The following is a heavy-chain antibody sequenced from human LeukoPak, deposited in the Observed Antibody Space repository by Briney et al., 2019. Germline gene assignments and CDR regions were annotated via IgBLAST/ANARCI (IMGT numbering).Heavy chain of an antibody. CDR1: GFTFRSYG. Sequence: PGGSLRLSCAASGFTFRSYGMHWVRQAPGKGLEYVAAISSNGGSTDYANSVKGRFTISRDNSKNTLYLQMGSLRAEDMAVYYCARISSSYDYDCWGQGTLVTVSS. D-gene: IGHD6-6*01. J-gene: IGHJ4*02. CDR2: ISSNGGST. CDR3: ARISSSYDYDC. V-gene: IGHV3-64*01.